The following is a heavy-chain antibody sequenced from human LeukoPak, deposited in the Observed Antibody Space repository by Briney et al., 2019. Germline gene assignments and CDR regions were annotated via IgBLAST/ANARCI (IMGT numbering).Heavy chain of an antibody. V-gene: IGHV1-2*02. CDR3: ARDVGYCSSTSCYAYLKTLNYFDY. CDR1: GYTFTDYY. Sequence: ASVKVSCKTSGYTFTDYYMHWVRQAPGQGLEWMGWINPNSGGTNYAQRFQGRVTMTRDTSISTAYMDLSRLRSDDTAMYFCARDVGYCSSTSCYAYLKTLNYFDYWGQGTLVTVSS. CDR2: INPNSGGT. J-gene: IGHJ4*02. D-gene: IGHD2-2*03.